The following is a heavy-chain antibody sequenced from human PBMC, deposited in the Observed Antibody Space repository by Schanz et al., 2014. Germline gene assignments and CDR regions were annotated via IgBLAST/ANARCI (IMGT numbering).Heavy chain of an antibody. CDR3: ARAEINSGYARYYYGMDV. Sequence: QLQLQESGPGLVKPLETLSLTCTVSGGSISSSSYYWGWIRQPPGKGLEWIGSIYYTGSTYYNPSLKSRVTISVDTSKNQFSLKLSSVTAADTAVYYCARAEINSGYARYYYGMDVWGQGTTVTVSS. V-gene: IGHV4-39*07. D-gene: IGHD5-12*01. CDR2: IYYTGST. J-gene: IGHJ6*02. CDR1: GGSISSSSYY.